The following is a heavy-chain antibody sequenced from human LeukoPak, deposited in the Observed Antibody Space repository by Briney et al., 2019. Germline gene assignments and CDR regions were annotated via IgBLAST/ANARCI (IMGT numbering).Heavy chain of an antibody. CDR2: IIPILGIA. CDR3: ARSIAAGSSEFDP. CDR1: GGTFSSYA. Sequence: GASVKVSCKASGGTFSSYAISWVRQAPGQGLEWMGRIIPILGIANYAQKFQGRVTITADKSTSTAYMELSSLRSEDTAVYYCARSIAAGSSEFDPWGQGTLVTVSS. J-gene: IGHJ5*02. D-gene: IGHD6-13*01. V-gene: IGHV1-69*04.